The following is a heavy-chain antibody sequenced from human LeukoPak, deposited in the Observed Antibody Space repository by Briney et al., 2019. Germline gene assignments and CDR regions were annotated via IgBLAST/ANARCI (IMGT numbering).Heavy chain of an antibody. Sequence: SETLSLTCTVSGGSISSYYWSWIRQPPGKGLEWIGYIYYSGSTNYNPSPKSRVTISVDTSKNQFSLKLSSVTAADTAVYYCARGERTTYYYDSSGYYPFDYWGQGTLVTVSS. J-gene: IGHJ4*02. CDR1: GGSISSYY. CDR3: ARGERTTYYYDSSGYYPFDY. CDR2: IYYSGST. V-gene: IGHV4-59*01. D-gene: IGHD3-22*01.